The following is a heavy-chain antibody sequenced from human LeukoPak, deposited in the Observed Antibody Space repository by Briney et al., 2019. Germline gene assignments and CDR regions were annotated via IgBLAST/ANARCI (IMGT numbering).Heavy chain of an antibody. CDR2: IWFDESIK. V-gene: IGHV3-33*01. CDR1: GFDLSTYA. CDR3: PGLYSNSRPAAMRPLLDN. D-gene: IGHD6-6*01. Sequence: GGSLRLSCAASGFDLSTYAMHWVRQAPGKGLEWVAVIWFDESIKYYADSVKGRFTISRDNSKNTLCLQRTSLRAEDSAVYYCPGLYSNSRPAAMRPLLDNWGQGTLVTVSS. J-gene: IGHJ4*02.